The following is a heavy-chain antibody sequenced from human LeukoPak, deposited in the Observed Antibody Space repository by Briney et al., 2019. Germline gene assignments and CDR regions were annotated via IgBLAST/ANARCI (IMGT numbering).Heavy chain of an antibody. D-gene: IGHD3-22*01. CDR2: ISAYNGNT. J-gene: IGHJ4*02. Sequence: ASVKVSCKASGYTFTSYGISWVRQAPGQGLEWMGWISAYNGNTNYAQKLQGRVTMTTDTSTSTAYMELRSLRSDDTAVYYCARDRAKYYYDGSGYYWFDYWGQGTLVTVSS. V-gene: IGHV1-18*01. CDR3: ARDRAKYYYDGSGYYWFDY. CDR1: GYTFTSYG.